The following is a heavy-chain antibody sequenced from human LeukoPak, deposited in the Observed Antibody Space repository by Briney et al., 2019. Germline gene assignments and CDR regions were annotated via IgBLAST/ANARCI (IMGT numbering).Heavy chain of an antibody. J-gene: IGHJ4*02. Sequence: SETLSLTCAVSGYSISSGYYWGWIRQPPGKGLEWIGSIYHSGSTYYNPSLKSRVTISVDTSKNQFSLKLSSVTAADTAVYYCARLDYVVAQYYFDYWGQGTLVTVSS. V-gene: IGHV4-38-2*01. CDR1: GYSISSGYY. CDR2: IYHSGST. D-gene: IGHD5-12*01. CDR3: ARLDYVVAQYYFDY.